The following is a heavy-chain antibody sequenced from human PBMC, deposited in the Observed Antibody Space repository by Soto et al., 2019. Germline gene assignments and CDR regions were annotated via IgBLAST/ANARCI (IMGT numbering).Heavy chain of an antibody. D-gene: IGHD5-18*01. J-gene: IGHJ4*02. CDR3: ARGLWLPIDIDY. V-gene: IGHV3-30-3*01. CDR2: ISYDGSNK. Sequence: PGGSLRLSWAASGFTFSSYAMYWVRQAPGKGLEWVAVISYDGSNKYYGDSVKGRFTISRDNSKNTLYLQMNSLRAEDTAVYYCARGLWLPIDIDYWGQGTLVTVSS. CDR1: GFTFSSYA.